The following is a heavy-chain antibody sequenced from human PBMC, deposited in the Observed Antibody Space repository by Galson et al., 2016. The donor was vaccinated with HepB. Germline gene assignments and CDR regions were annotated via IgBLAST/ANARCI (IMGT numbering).Heavy chain of an antibody. D-gene: IGHD6-25*01. CDR1: GFTFSSCG. CDR2: IWYDGSND. Sequence: SLRLSCAASGFTFSSCGMHWVRQAPGKGLEWLALIWYDGSNDYYADSVKGRFTISRDNSKNTLYLQLNSLRAEDTAVYYCAREHPGIAAAILDYRGQGALVTVST. V-gene: IGHV3-33*01. CDR3: AREHPGIAAAILDY. J-gene: IGHJ4*02.